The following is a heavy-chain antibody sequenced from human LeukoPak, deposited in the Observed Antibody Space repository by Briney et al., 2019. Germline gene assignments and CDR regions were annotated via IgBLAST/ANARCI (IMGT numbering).Heavy chain of an antibody. V-gene: IGHV3-7*01. CDR2: IKQDGSEK. CDR1: GFTFSSYW. CDR3: ARDSGYEFRGCYYYYGMDV. D-gene: IGHD5-12*01. Sequence: TGGSLRLSCAASGFTFSSYWMSWVRQAPGKGLEWVANIKQDGSEKYYVDSVKGRFTISRDNAKNSLYLQMNSLRAEDTAVYYCARDSGYEFRGCYYYYGMDVWGQGTTVTVSS. J-gene: IGHJ6*02.